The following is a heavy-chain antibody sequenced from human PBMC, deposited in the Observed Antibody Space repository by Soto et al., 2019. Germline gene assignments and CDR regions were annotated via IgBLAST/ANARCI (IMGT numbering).Heavy chain of an antibody. CDR1: AASLSSIIDY. CDR2: IFFTGDI. V-gene: IGHV4-39*01. Sequence: SETLSLPCPASAASLSSIIDYWVWNRQPPGKVLEWVGSIFFTGDIYYNPSLKSRFTISVDTSRNQFSLLVNSLTAADTAVYYCASRHSSGASCYNYRLDAWGQGALVTVSS. D-gene: IGHD2-15*01. CDR3: ASRHSSGASCYNYRLDA. J-gene: IGHJ5*02.